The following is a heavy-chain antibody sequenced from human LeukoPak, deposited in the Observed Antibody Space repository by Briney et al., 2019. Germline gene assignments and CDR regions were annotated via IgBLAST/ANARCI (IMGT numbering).Heavy chain of an antibody. Sequence: SETLSLTCAVSGGSISSSNWWSWVRQPPGKGLEWIGEIYHSGSTNYNPSLKSRVTISVDKSKNQFSLKLSSVTAADTAVYYCARDDHDSSGYYYYYGMDVWGQGTTVTVSS. CDR2: IYHSGST. V-gene: IGHV4-4*02. CDR1: GGSISSSNW. J-gene: IGHJ6*02. CDR3: ARDDHDSSGYYYYYGMDV. D-gene: IGHD3-22*01.